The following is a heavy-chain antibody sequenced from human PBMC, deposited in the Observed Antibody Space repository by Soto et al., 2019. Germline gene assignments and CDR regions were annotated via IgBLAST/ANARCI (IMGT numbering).Heavy chain of an antibody. D-gene: IGHD3-3*01. V-gene: IGHV3-74*01. CDR2: INSDRSST. CDR1: GFTFSSYW. J-gene: IGHJ4*02. CDR3: ARGADTYYDFWSGYFVGSSDFGDFDY. Sequence: PGGSLRLSCAASGFTFSSYWMHWVRQAPGKGLVKVTRINSDRSSTSYADSVKGRFTISRDNAKNTLYLQMNSLRAEVTAVYYCARGADTYYDFWSGYFVGSSDFGDFDYWGQGTLVTVSS.